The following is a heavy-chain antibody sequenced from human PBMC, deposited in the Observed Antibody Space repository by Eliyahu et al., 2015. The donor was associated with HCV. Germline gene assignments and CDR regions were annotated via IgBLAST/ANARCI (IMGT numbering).Heavy chain of an antibody. CDR1: GFXFSDYG. D-gene: IGHD3-9*01. Sequence: QVQLVESGGGVVQPGRSLRLSCXAXGFXFSDYGXXGVRQAPGKGXEWVAVMSYDGNKKYYADSVKGRFTISRDNPKDTLYLQLNSLRAEDTAVYYCAKSWDYDIIYYAMDVWGQGTTVTVSS. CDR2: MSYDGNKK. CDR3: AKSWDYDIIYYAMDV. J-gene: IGHJ6*02. V-gene: IGHV3-30*18.